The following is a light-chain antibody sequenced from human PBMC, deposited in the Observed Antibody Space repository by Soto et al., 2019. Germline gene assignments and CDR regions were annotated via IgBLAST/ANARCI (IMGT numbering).Light chain of an antibody. J-gene: IGLJ2*01. CDR1: SSDVGGYNY. CDR2: EVT. Sequence: QSALTQPPSASGSPGQSVAISCTGTSSDVGGYNYVSWYQQHPGTAPKLMIYEVTNRPSGVSNRFSGSKSGNTASLTISGLQAEDEADYYCSSYTSSTTLDVVFGGGTKLTVL. V-gene: IGLV2-14*01. CDR3: SSYTSSTTLDVV.